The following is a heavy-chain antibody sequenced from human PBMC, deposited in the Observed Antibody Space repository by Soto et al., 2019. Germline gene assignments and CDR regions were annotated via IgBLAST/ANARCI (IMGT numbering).Heavy chain of an antibody. CDR1: VVSISSGGYY. CDR2: IYYSGST. D-gene: IGHD4-17*01. CDR3: ASVGATVNTDWFDP. J-gene: IGHJ5*02. V-gene: IGHV4-31*03. Sequence: SETLSLTCTFSVVSISSGGYYWSWIRQHPGKGLEWIGYIYYSGSTYYNPSLKSRVTISVDTSKNQFSLKLSSVTAADTAVYYCASVGATVNTDWFDPWGEGSRVT.